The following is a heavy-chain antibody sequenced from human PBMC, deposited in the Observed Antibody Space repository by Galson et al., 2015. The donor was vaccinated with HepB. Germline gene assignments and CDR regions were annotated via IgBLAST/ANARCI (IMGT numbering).Heavy chain of an antibody. D-gene: IGHD3-10*01. CDR2: ISGSGDKT. Sequence: SLRLSCAVSGLTFSNYAMNWVRQAPGKGLEWVSVISGSGDKTHFADSVKGRFTISRDNSKNTLYLQMNTLRAEDTAVYYCAKGLMFREVIVGGFDMWGQGTLVTVSS. CDR3: AKGLMFREVIVGGFDM. CDR1: GLTFSNYA. J-gene: IGHJ3*02. V-gene: IGHV3-23*01.